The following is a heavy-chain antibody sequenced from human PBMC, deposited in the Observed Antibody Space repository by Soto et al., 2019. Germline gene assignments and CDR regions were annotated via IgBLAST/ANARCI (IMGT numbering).Heavy chain of an antibody. CDR3: TREAVVAENWFDP. Sequence: ASVKVSCKASVYTFVDYALHWVRQAPGQGLEWVGWMNPKTGNIKSSHKFEDRVSITRDTATSTAYMELSGLRSEGTAVYFCTREAVVAENWFDPWGQGTLVTVSS. CDR1: VYTFVDYA. D-gene: IGHD3-22*01. CDR2: MNPKTGNI. V-gene: IGHV1-3*01. J-gene: IGHJ5*02.